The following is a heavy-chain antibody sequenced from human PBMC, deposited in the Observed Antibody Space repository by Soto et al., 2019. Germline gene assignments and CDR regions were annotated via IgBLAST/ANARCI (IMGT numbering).Heavy chain of an antibody. V-gene: IGHV1-18*01. CDR3: ARAYCSGDTCYES. CDR2: ISPYNGET. CDR1: GYTFSSYG. Sequence: GASVKVSCKASGYTFSSYGITWVRQAPGQGLEWMGWISPYNGETSYAQTLHDRLTMTTDTSTSTAYMELRSLKFDDTAVYYCARAYCSGDTCYESWGNGTLVTVSS. J-gene: IGHJ5*01. D-gene: IGHD2-15*01.